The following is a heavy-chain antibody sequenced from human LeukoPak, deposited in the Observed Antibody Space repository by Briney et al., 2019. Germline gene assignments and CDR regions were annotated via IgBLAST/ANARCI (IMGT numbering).Heavy chain of an antibody. V-gene: IGHV3-30*04. CDR3: ARDYYGSGSSNWFDP. CDR1: GFTFSSYA. J-gene: IGHJ5*02. Sequence: QPGRSLRLSCAASGFTFSSYAMHWVRQAPGKGLEWVAVISYDGSNKYYADSVKGRFTISRDNSKNTLYLQMNSLRAEDTAVYYCARDYYGSGSSNWFDPCGQGTLVTVSS. D-gene: IGHD3-10*01. CDR2: ISYDGSNK.